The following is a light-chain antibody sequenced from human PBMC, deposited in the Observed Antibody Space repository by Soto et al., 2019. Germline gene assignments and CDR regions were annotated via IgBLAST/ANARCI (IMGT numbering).Light chain of an antibody. CDR2: DAS. Sequence: EIVLTQSPATLTLSPGERATLSCRASQSVSSYLAWYQQKPGQAPRLLIYDASNRATGIPARFSGSGSGTEFTLTISDVEPEDFAVYYCHQRQSWPRTFGQGTKVDI. V-gene: IGKV3-11*01. CDR1: QSVSSY. CDR3: HQRQSWPRT. J-gene: IGKJ1*01.